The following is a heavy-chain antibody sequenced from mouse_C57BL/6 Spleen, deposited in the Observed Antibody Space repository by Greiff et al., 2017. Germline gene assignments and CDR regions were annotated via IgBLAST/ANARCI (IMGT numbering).Heavy chain of an antibody. D-gene: IGHD2-5*01. V-gene: IGHV5-17*01. Sequence: EVHLVESGGGLVKPGGSLKLSCAASGFTFSDYGMHWVRQAPEKGLEWVAYISSGSSTIYYADTVKGRFTISRDNAKNTLFLQMTSLRSEDTAMYYCARDYYSNYEYYFDYWGQGNTLTVSS. CDR1: GFTFSDYG. CDR2: ISSGSSTI. J-gene: IGHJ2*01. CDR3: ARDYYSNYEYYFDY.